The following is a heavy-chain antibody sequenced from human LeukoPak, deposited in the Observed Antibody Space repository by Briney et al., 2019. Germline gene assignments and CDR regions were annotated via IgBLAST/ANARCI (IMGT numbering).Heavy chain of an antibody. CDR1: GGSISSYY. CDR2: IYYSGST. J-gene: IGHJ6*03. Sequence: SETLSLTCTVSGGSISSYYWSWIRQPPGKGLEWIGYIYYSGSTNYNPSLKSRVTISVDTSKNQFSLKLSSVTAADTAVYYCARDSGRYYSYYMDVWGKGTTVTVSS. V-gene: IGHV4-59*12. D-gene: IGHD5-12*01. CDR3: ARDSGRYYSYYMDV.